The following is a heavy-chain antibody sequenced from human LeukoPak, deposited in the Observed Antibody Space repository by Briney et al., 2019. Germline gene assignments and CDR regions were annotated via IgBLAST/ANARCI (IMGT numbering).Heavy chain of an antibody. Sequence: PGGSLRLSCTTSGFKFGDYAMNWVRQAPGKGLEWVASVKEDGSEQYYVDSVRGRFIISRDNAKNSLYLQMSSLRAEDTAVYYCTRQPTTLDGSKFMSTDHWGQGTLVTVSS. CDR2: VKEDGSEQ. CDR1: GFKFGDYA. V-gene: IGHV3-7*01. CDR3: TRQPTTLDGSKFMSTDH. D-gene: IGHD5/OR15-5a*01. J-gene: IGHJ4*02.